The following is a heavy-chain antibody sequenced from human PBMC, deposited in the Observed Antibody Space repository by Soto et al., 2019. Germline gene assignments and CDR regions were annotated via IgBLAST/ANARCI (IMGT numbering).Heavy chain of an antibody. CDR2: INPNSGGT. V-gene: IGHV1-2*02. CDR3: ARDHFYTRNDVYGMDV. J-gene: IGHJ6*02. CDR1: GYTFTGYY. D-gene: IGHD1-20*01. Sequence: ASVKVSCKDSGYTFTGYYMHWVRQAPGQGLEWMGWINPNSGGTNYAQKFQGRVTMTRDTSISTAYMELSKLRSDDTAVYYCARDHFYTRNDVYGMDVWGQGTTVTVSS.